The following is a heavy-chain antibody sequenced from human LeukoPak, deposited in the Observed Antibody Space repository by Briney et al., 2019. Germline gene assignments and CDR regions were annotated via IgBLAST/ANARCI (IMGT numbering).Heavy chain of an antibody. CDR3: ARIRSCYYDSSGPIDY. CDR1: GFSLSTSGMC. Sequence: VSGPALVKPTQTLTLTCTFSGFSLSTSGMCVSWIRQPPGKALEWLALIDWDDDKYYSTSLKTRLTISKDTSKNQVVLTMTNMDPVDTATYYCARIRSCYYDSSGPIDYWGQGTLVTVSS. D-gene: IGHD3-22*01. J-gene: IGHJ4*02. CDR2: IDWDDDK. V-gene: IGHV2-70*01.